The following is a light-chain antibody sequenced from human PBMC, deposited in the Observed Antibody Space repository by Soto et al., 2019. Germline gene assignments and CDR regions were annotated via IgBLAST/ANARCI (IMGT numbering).Light chain of an antibody. CDR1: QNVLYNSNNENY. Sequence: DIVMTQSPDSLAVSLGERATINCKSSQNVLYNSNNENYLAWYQQKQGQPPKLLIYWASTRKPGVPDRFSGSGSGSDFTLTSSRLHAEDVAVYYCQQFSNTPPYTFGQGTKLEI. CDR2: WAS. CDR3: QQFSNTPPYT. J-gene: IGKJ2*01. V-gene: IGKV4-1*01.